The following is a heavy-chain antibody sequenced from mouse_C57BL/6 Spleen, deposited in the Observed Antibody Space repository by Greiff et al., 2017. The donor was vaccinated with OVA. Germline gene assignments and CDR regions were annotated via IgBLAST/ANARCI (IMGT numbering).Heavy chain of an antibody. J-gene: IGHJ2*01. CDR1: GFTFSDFY. Sequence: EVKLVESGGGLVQSGRSLRLSCATSGFTFSDFYMEWVRQAPGKGLEWIAASRNKANYYTTEYSASVKGRFIVSRDTSQSILYLQMNALRAEDTAIYYCARGGSYFDYWGQGTTLTVSS. D-gene: IGHD1-1*01. V-gene: IGHV7-1*01. CDR2: SRNKANYYTT. CDR3: ARGGSYFDY.